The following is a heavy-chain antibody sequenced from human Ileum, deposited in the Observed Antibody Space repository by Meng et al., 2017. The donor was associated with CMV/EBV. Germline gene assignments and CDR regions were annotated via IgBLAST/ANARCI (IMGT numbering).Heavy chain of an antibody. J-gene: IGHJ4*02. CDR2: LSWNGVSA. CDR3: ARNRSNYLDS. Sequence: LSCVASGFNFNDDAIGWVRQVSGKGLEWVSGLSWNGVSAGYADSVKGRFIISRDNAKNSLYLQMHSLRAEDTALYHCARNRSNYLDSWGRGTLVTVSS. D-gene: IGHD3-10*01. V-gene: IGHV3-20*01. CDR1: GFNFNDDA.